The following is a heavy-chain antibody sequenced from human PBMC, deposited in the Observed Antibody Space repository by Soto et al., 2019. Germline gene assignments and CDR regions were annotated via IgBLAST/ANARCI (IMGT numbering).Heavy chain of an antibody. CDR3: AHRLPGPSGYDV. D-gene: IGHD6-13*01. Sequence: QITLKESGPTLVKPTQTLTLTCTFSGFSLTSGVVGVGWIRQPPGEALEWLALIYWNDEQYYNPSLRNRLTITRDTPKTQVVLTMTHMDPVDTATDYCAHRLPGPSGYDVWGQGTTVTGSS. CDR2: IYWNDEQ. V-gene: IGHV2-5*01. J-gene: IGHJ6*02. CDR1: GFSLTSGVVG.